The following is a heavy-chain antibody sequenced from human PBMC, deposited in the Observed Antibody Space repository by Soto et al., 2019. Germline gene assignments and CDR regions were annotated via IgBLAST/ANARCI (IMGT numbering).Heavy chain of an antibody. CDR3: ARGSVVPAAMGNWFDP. Sequence: PSETLSLTCAVYGGSFSGYYWSWIRQPPGRGLEWIGEINHSGSTNYNPSLKSRITISVDTSTNQFSLKLSSVTAADTAVYYCARGSVVPAAMGNWFDPWGQGTLVTV. CDR1: GGSFSGYY. J-gene: IGHJ5*02. D-gene: IGHD2-2*01. V-gene: IGHV4-34*01. CDR2: INHSGST.